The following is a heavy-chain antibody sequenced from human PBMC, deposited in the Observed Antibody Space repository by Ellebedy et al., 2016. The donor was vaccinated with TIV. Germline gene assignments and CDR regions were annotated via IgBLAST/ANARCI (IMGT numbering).Heavy chain of an antibody. CDR1: GFTFSDYY. CDR3: ASNVFGVVNRWNMDV. Sequence: GGSLRLXXAASGFTFSDYYMSWIRQAPGKGLEWVSYISSSGSTIYYADSVKGRFTISRDNAKNSLYLQMSSLRSEDTAVYYCASNVFGVVNRWNMDVWGQGTTVTVSS. J-gene: IGHJ6*02. D-gene: IGHD3-3*01. V-gene: IGHV3-11*01. CDR2: ISSSGSTI.